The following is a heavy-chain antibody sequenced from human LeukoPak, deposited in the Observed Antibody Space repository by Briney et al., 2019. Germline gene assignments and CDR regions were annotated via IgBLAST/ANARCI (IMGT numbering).Heavy chain of an antibody. Sequence: PGGSLRLSCAASGFTVSSNYMSWVRQAPGKGLEWVSYISGVASSIYYADSVKGRFTISRDNAKNSVYLQMNSLRAEDTAVYYCARGGAQGMDVWGQGTTVTVSS. J-gene: IGHJ6*02. V-gene: IGHV3-11*01. CDR1: GFTVSSNY. CDR3: ARGGAQGMDV. D-gene: IGHD1-26*01. CDR2: ISGVASSI.